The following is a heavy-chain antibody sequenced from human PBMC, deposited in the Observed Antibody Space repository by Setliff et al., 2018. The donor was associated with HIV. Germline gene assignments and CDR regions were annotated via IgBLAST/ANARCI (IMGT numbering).Heavy chain of an antibody. J-gene: IGHJ4*02. Sequence: PSETLSLTCTVSGGSINSSSYYWGWIRQPPGKGLDWIGSISYSGGIYYNPSLKSRVTLSIDTSKNQFSLRLTFLAAADTAVYFCARANLYSSGPLDYWGQGRLVTVPQ. CDR1: GGSINSSSYY. CDR2: ISYSGGI. V-gene: IGHV4-39*07. CDR3: ARANLYSSGPLDY. D-gene: IGHD6-19*01.